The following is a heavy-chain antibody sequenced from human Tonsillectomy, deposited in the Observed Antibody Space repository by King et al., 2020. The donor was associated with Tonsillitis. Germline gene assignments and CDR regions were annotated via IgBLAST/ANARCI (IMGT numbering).Heavy chain of an antibody. CDR1: GFTFSSYG. D-gene: IGHD6-13*01. J-gene: IGHJ5*02. CDR2: IWYDGRNR. Sequence: QLVQSGGGVVQPGRSLRLSCAASGFTFSSYGMHWVRQAPGKGLEWVAFIWYDGRNRHYADSVKGRFTISRDDSQNTVYLQMNSLRAEDTAVYYCARDPGSSWYIANWFDPWGQGTLVTVSS. V-gene: IGHV3-33*08. CDR3: ARDPGSSWYIANWFDP.